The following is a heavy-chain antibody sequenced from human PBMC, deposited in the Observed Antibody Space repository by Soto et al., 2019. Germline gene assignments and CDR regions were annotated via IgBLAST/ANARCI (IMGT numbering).Heavy chain of an antibody. D-gene: IGHD1-26*01. CDR1: GFTVSSSY. Sequence: EVQLVESGGGLVQPGGSLRLSCAASGFTVSSSYLYWVRQAPGKGLEWVSSIYKSGDTYYADSVKGRFTISRDNYKGTLFLQMKSLRAEDTAVYYCARGTVGTNPNWLGPWGQGTLVTVSS. CDR3: ARGTVGTNPNWLGP. J-gene: IGHJ5*02. V-gene: IGHV3-66*01. CDR2: IYKSGDT.